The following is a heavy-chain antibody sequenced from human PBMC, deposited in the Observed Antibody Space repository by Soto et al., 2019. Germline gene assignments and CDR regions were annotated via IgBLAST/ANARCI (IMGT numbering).Heavy chain of an antibody. D-gene: IGHD3-9*01. CDR2: ISYDGSNK. CDR3: ASMDLRYFDWLKPDAFDI. J-gene: IGHJ3*02. V-gene: IGHV3-30*03. CDR1: GFTFSSYG. Sequence: GGSLRLSCAASGFTFSSYGMHWVRQAPGKGLEWVAVISYDGSNKYYADSVKGRFTISRDNAKNSLYLQMNSLRAEDTAVYYCASMDLRYFDWLKPDAFDIWGQGTMVTVSS.